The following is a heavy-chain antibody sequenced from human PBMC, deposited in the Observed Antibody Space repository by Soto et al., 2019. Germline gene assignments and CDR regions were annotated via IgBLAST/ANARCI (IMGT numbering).Heavy chain of an antibody. CDR1: GFTFSDYY. Sequence: QVQLVESGGGLVKPGGSLRLSCAASGFTFSDYYMSWIRQAPGKGLEWVSYISSSSSYTNYADSVKGRFTISRDNAKNSPYLQMNSLRAEDTAVYYCASPGRARYYGMDVWGQGTTVTVSS. CDR3: ASPGRARYYGMDV. CDR2: ISSSSSYT. J-gene: IGHJ6*02. V-gene: IGHV3-11*06.